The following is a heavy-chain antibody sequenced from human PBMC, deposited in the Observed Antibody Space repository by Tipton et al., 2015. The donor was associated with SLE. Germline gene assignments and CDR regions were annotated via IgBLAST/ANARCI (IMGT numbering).Heavy chain of an antibody. V-gene: IGHV4-61*05. CDR1: GGSISSSSYY. CDR3: ARGGRAVTIPFNY. CDR2: IYYSGST. D-gene: IGHD2-21*01. Sequence: TLSLTCTVSGGSISSSSYYWGWIRQPPGKGLEWIGYIYYSGSTNYNPSLKSRVTISVDTSKNQFSLKLSSVTAADTAVYYCARGGRAVTIPFNYWGQGTLVTVSS. J-gene: IGHJ4*02.